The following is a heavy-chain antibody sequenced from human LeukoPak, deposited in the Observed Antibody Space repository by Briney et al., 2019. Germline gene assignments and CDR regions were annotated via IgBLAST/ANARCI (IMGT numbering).Heavy chain of an antibody. CDR1: GYSISSGYY. V-gene: IGHV4-38-2*02. CDR3: ARVDTAMVKGKYFQH. CDR2: IYHSGST. Sequence: SETLSLTCTVSGYSISSGYYWGWIRQPPGKGLEWIGSIYHSGSTYYNPSLKSRVTISVDTSKNQFSLKLSSVTAADTAVYYCARVDTAMVKGKYFQHWGQGTLVTVSS. D-gene: IGHD5-18*01. J-gene: IGHJ1*01.